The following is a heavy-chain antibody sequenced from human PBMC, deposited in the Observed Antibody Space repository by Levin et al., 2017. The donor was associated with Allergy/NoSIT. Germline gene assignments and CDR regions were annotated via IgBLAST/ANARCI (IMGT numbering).Heavy chain of an antibody. D-gene: IGHD3-9*01. CDR3: ARDRTEYNILTGYLN. J-gene: IGHJ4*02. Sequence: GGSLRLSCAASGFTVSSSYMSWVRQSPGKGLEWVSMIYSDGTTLYADSVKGRFTISRDTSKNTVYLQMTSLRADDTAKYYCARDRTEYNILTGYLNWGQGTLVTVSS. CDR2: IYSDGTT. CDR1: GFTVSSSY. V-gene: IGHV3-53*01.